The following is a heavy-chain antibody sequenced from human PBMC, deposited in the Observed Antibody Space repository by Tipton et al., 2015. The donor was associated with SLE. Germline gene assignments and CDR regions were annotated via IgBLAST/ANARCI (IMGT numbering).Heavy chain of an antibody. CDR3: ARDSGQGRDAFDI. D-gene: IGHD1-26*01. Sequence: QSGPEVKKPGASVMVSCKASGYTFTGYFVHWVRQAPGQGLEWMGWINPNTGGTHFAQKFQGRVSMTRDTSISTAYMELNSLRSVDTAVYYCARDSGQGRDAFDIWGQGTMVTVSS. CDR2: INPNTGGT. J-gene: IGHJ3*02. CDR1: GYTFTGYF. V-gene: IGHV1-2*02.